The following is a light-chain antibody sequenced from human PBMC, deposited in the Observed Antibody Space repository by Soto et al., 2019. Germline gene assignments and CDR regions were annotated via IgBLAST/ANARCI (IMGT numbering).Light chain of an antibody. CDR2: EVT. Sequence: QSALTQPASVSGSPGQSITISCTGTSSDVGGYNLVSWYLQHPGKAPKLMIYEVTKRPSGVSHRFSGSKSGNTASLTISGLQAEDEADYYCCSYAGSDTYLVFGGGTKLT. CDR3: CSYAGSDTYLV. V-gene: IGLV2-23*02. CDR1: SSDVGGYNL. J-gene: IGLJ2*01.